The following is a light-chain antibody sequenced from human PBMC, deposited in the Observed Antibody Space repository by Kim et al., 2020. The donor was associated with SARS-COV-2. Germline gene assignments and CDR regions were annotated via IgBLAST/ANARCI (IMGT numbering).Light chain of an antibody. J-gene: IGKJ2*01. CDR3: QRRTNRPFT. CDR1: QSVGTY. V-gene: IGKV3-11*01. Sequence: LSPGDRAPLSCRASQSVGTYFVGYQQKPGQAPRLLMYDTSTRATGIPARFSGSGSGTDFTLTISSLEPEDCAVYYCQRRTNRPFTFGQGTKLEI. CDR2: DTS.